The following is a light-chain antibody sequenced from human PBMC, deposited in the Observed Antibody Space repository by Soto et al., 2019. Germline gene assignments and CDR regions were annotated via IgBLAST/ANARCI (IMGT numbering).Light chain of an antibody. J-gene: IGKJ5*01. Sequence: DIQMTQSPFSLSASVGNRVNITCRASQDISSDLAWYQQRPGKAPKSLIFATSRLRSGVPSKFSGSGSGTDFTLTISSLQPEDFATYYCQQYNRNPITFGQGTRLEI. CDR3: QQYNRNPIT. V-gene: IGKV1-16*02. CDR2: ATS. CDR1: QDISSD.